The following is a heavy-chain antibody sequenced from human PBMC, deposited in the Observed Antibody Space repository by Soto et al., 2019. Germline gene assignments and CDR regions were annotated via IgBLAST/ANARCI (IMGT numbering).Heavy chain of an antibody. CDR1: GDSVSSYY. V-gene: IGHV4-59*02. Sequence: SKTLSLTCSVSGDSVSSYYWTWIRQSPGKGLEWIGYIYNSGSSNYNPSLKSRVTISVDTSKNQFSLKLSSVTAAGTAVYYCARRYGSAFDIWGQGTMVT. CDR2: IYNSGSS. D-gene: IGHD3-10*01. J-gene: IGHJ3*02. CDR3: ARRYGSAFDI.